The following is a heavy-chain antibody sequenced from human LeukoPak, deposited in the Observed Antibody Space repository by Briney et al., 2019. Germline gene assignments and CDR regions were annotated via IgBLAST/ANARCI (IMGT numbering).Heavy chain of an antibody. CDR1: GGSISSGSYY. CDR3: ARDWGLLPGPYAFDI. D-gene: IGHD2-15*01. V-gene: IGHV4-61*02. CDR2: IYTSGST. J-gene: IGHJ3*02. Sequence: PSETLSLTCTVSGGSISSGSYYWSWIRQPAGKGLEWIGRIYTSGSTNYNPSLKSRVTISVDTSKNQFSLKLSSVTAADTAVYYCARDWGLLPGPYAFDIWGQGTMVTVSS.